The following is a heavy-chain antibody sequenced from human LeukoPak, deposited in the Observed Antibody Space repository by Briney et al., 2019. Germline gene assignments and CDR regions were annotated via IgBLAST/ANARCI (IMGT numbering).Heavy chain of an antibody. CDR1: GFTISGYW. CDR3: ARGRAGNYYNHNDY. D-gene: IGHD3-10*01. V-gene: IGHV3-74*01. CDR2: ISGDGSIT. Sequence: GGSLRLSCAASGFTISGYWRHWVGQAPGKGLVWVSRISGDGSITAYADSVKGRFTISRDNAKNTLYLQMNSLRAEDTAVYYCARGRAGNYYNHNDYWGQGTLVTVSS. J-gene: IGHJ4*01.